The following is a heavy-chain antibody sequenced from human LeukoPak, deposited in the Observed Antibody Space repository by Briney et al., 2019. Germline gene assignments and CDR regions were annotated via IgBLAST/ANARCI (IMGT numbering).Heavy chain of an antibody. D-gene: IGHD2-2*01. CDR3: ASHTGYCSSMSCFQAFDI. J-gene: IGHJ3*02. CDR2: IYPGDSDT. V-gene: IGHV5-51*01. CDR1: GYSFTNYW. Sequence: GESLKISCKGSGYSFTNYWIGWVRQMPGKGLEWMGIIYPGDSDTRYSPSFQGQVTISTDKSISTAYLQWSSLKASDTAIYYCASHTGYCSSMSCFQAFDIWGQGTMVIVSS.